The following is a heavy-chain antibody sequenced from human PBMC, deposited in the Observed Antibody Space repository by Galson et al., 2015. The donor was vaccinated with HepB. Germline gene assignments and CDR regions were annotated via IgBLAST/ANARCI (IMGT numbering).Heavy chain of an antibody. CDR3: AREGERWLQSYYYYGMDV. CDR2: ISAYNGNT. Sequence: SVKVSCKASGYTFTSYGISWVRQAPGQGLEWMGWISAYNGNTNYAQKLQGRVTMTTDTSTSTAYMELRSLRSDDTAVYYCAREGERWLQSYYYYGMDVWGQGTTVTVSS. V-gene: IGHV1-18*01. D-gene: IGHD5-24*01. CDR1: GYTFTSYG. J-gene: IGHJ6*02.